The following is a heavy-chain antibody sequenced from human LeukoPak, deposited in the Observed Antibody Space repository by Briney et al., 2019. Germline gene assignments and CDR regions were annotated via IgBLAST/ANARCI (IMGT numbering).Heavy chain of an antibody. Sequence: GGSLRLSCAASGFSFSNYAVHWVRQSPSKGLEWVAVIWYDGSNKYYADSVKGRFTISRDNSKNTLYLQMNSLRAEDTAVYYCARDSSGWYDWGQGTLVTVSS. V-gene: IGHV3-33*08. J-gene: IGHJ4*02. CDR3: ARDSSGWYD. D-gene: IGHD6-19*01. CDR2: IWYDGSNK. CDR1: GFSFSNYA.